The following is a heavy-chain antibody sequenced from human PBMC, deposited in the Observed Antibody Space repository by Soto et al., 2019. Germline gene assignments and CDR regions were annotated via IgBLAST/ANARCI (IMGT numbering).Heavy chain of an antibody. D-gene: IGHD7-27*01. V-gene: IGHV3-15*01. CDR2: IKSKTDGGTT. CDR1: GFTFSNAW. CDR3: SPDHWVRSSSFDI. J-gene: IGHJ3*02. Sequence: GGSLRLSCAASGFTFSNAWMSWVRQAPGKGLEWVGRIKSKTDGGTTDYAAPVKGRFTISRDDSKNTLYLQMNSLKTVDTAVYYCSPDHWVRSSSFDIWGPGTMVTVSS.